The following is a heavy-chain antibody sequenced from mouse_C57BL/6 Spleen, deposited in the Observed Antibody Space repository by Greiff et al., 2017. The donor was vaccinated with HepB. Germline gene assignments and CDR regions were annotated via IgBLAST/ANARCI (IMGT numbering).Heavy chain of an antibody. D-gene: IGHD1-1*01. V-gene: IGHV1-85*01. Sequence: VQLKQSGPELVKPGASVKLSCKASGYTFTSYDINWVKQRPGQGLEWIGWIYPRDGSTKYNEKFKGKATLTVDTSSSTAYMELHSLTSEDSAVYFCARSGVTTVVDWYFDVWGTGTTVTVSS. CDR2: IYPRDGST. J-gene: IGHJ1*03. CDR3: ARSGVTTVVDWYFDV. CDR1: GYTFTSYD.